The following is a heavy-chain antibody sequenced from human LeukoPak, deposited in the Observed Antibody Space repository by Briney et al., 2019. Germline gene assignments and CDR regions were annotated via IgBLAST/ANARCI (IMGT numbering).Heavy chain of an antibody. Sequence: SETLSLTCAVYGGSFSGYYWSWIRQPPGKGLGWIGEINHSGSTNYNPSLKSRVTISVDTSKNRFSLKLSSVTAADTAVYYCARGPLVQSSPEFDPWGQGTLVTVSS. D-gene: IGHD6-13*01. CDR2: INHSGST. V-gene: IGHV4-34*01. CDR1: GGSFSGYY. J-gene: IGHJ5*02. CDR3: ARGPLVQSSPEFDP.